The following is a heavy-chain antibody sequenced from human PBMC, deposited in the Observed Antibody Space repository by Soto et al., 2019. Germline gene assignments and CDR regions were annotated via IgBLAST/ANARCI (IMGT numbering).Heavy chain of an antibody. CDR1: GGTLSSYT. D-gene: IGHD2-15*01. Sequence: QVQLVQSGAEVNKPGSSVKVSCKASGGTLSSYTFSWVRQAPGQGLEWMGRVIPNLGVTNYAKKFQGRFTIVVDTATSTAYMELNSLRYEDTAVYYCARDKGYCSDTSCPDFDYSGQGTLVTVSS. J-gene: IGHJ4*02. CDR2: VIPNLGVT. CDR3: ARDKGYCSDTSCPDFDY. V-gene: IGHV1-69*08.